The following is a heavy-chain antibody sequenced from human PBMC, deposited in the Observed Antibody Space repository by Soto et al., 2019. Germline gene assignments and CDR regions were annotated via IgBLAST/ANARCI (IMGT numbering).Heavy chain of an antibody. CDR2: IYYSGST. V-gene: IGHV4-39*01. CDR1: GGSISSSSYY. CDR3: ARQHEDTAMVSSGYYYYGMDV. J-gene: IGHJ6*02. Sequence: PSETLSLTCTVSGGSISSSSYYWGWIRQPPGKGLEWIGSIYYSGSTYYNPSLKSRVTISVDTSKNQFSLKLSSVTAADTAVYYCARQHEDTAMVSSGYYYYGMDVWGQGTTVTVSS. D-gene: IGHD5-18*01.